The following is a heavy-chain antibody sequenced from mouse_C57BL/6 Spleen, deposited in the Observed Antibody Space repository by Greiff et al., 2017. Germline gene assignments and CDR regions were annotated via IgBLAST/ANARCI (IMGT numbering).Heavy chain of an antibody. Sequence: QVQLQQPGAELVMPGASVKLSCKASGYTFTSYWMHWVKQRPGQGLEWIGEIDPSDSYTNYNQKFKGKSTLTVDTSYSTAYMQLSSLTSEDSAVYYCARRHYGSSYRYFDYWGQGTTLTVSS. V-gene: IGHV1-69*01. J-gene: IGHJ2*01. CDR2: IDPSDSYT. D-gene: IGHD1-1*01. CDR1: GYTFTSYW. CDR3: ARRHYGSSYRYFDY.